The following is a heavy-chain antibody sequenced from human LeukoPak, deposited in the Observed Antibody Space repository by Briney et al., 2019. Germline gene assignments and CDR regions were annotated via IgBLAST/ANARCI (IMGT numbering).Heavy chain of an antibody. Sequence: GGPLRLSCTASGFTFSSYGMHWVRQAPGKGLERVAFIRYDGSNKYYADSVKGRFTISRDNSKNTLYLQMNSLRAEDTAVYYCAKGGYSYGYVDYWGQGTLVTVSS. J-gene: IGHJ4*02. CDR3: AKGGYSYGYVDY. V-gene: IGHV3-30*02. CDR2: IRYDGSNK. D-gene: IGHD5-18*01. CDR1: GFTFSSYG.